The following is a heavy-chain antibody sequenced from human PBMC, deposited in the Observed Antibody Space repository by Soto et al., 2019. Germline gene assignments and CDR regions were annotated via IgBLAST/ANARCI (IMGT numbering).Heavy chain of an antibody. Sequence: ASVKVSCKASGYTFTSYAMHWVRQAPGQRLEWMGWINAGNGNTKYSQKLQGRVTLTTDTSTSTAYMELRSLRSDDTAVYYCARESPPADYWGQGTLVTVS. CDR1: GYTFTSYA. CDR3: ARESPPADY. V-gene: IGHV1-3*01. CDR2: INAGNGNT. J-gene: IGHJ4*02.